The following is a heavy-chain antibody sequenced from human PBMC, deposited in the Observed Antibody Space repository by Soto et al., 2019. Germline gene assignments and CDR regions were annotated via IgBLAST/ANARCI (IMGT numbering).Heavy chain of an antibody. CDR2: IIPIFGTA. CDR3: SRVLVGWQHPGPFDP. V-gene: IGHV1-69*01. Sequence: QVQLVQSGAEVQKPGSSVKVSCKASGGTFSSYAISWVRLATGQGLEWMGGIIPIFGTANYAQKFQGRVKMTADEPPSTAYMELGSLRSEDTAGYYCSRVLVGWQHPGPFDPLGQGTLVTVSS. D-gene: IGHD2-8*02. J-gene: IGHJ5*01. CDR1: GGTFSSYA.